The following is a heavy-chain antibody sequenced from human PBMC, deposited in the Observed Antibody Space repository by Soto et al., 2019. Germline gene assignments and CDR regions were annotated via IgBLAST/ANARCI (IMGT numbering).Heavy chain of an antibody. V-gene: IGHV4-38-2*02. CDR1: GYSISSGYY. Sequence: SETLSLTCAVSGYSISSGYYWGWIRQPPGKGLEWIGSIYHSGSTYYNPSLKSRVTISVDTSKNQFSLKLSSVTAADTAVYYCARDRGNWNYISNYYYGMDVWGQGTTVT. D-gene: IGHD1-7*01. CDR2: IYHSGST. J-gene: IGHJ6*02. CDR3: ARDRGNWNYISNYYYGMDV.